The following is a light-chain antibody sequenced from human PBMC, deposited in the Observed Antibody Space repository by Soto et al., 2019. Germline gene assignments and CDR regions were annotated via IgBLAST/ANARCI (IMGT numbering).Light chain of an antibody. CDR3: SSYTISSSTYVI. V-gene: IGLV2-14*01. J-gene: IGLJ2*01. CDR2: EVN. CDR1: SSDVGGYNY. Sequence: QSALTQPASVSGSPGQSITISCTGTSSDVGGYNYVSWYQQHPGRAPKLIVYEVNNRPSGVSNRFSGSKSGNTASLTISGLQAEDEADYYCSSYTISSSTYVILGGGTKLTVL.